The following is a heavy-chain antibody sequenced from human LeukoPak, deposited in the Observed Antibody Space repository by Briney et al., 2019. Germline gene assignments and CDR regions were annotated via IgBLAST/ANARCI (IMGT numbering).Heavy chain of an antibody. J-gene: IGHJ6*02. CDR1: GYTFTSYY. CDR2: INPSGGST. Sequence: ASVTVSCKASGYTFTSYYMHWVRQAPGQGLEWMGIINPSGGSTSYAQKFQGRVTMTRDTSTSTVYMELSSLRSEDTAVYYCARTTVHSISWGRYGMDVWGQGTTVTVSS. CDR3: ARTTVHSISWGRYGMDV. D-gene: IGHD4-11*01. V-gene: IGHV1-46*01.